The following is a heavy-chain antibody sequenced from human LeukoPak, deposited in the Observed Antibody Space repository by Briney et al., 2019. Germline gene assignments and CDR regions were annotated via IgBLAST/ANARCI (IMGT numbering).Heavy chain of an antibody. Sequence: GGSLRLSCAASGFTVSSNYMSWVRQAPGKGLEWVSVIYSGGSTYYADSVKGRSTISRDNSKNTLYLQMNSLRAEDTAVYYCARARTYYDSSGVDAFDIWGQGTMVTVSS. D-gene: IGHD3-22*01. CDR1: GFTVSSNY. CDR3: ARARTYYDSSGVDAFDI. V-gene: IGHV3-53*01. J-gene: IGHJ3*02. CDR2: IYSGGST.